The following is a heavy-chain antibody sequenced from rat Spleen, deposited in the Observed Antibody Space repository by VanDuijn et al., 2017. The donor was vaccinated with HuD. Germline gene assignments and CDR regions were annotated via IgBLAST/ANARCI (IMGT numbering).Heavy chain of an antibody. CDR2: ISYGDSCGHSST. J-gene: IGHJ2*01. CDR3: ARRHYGYTDYFDY. CDR1: GFTFSDYG. V-gene: IGHV5-29*01. D-gene: IGHD1-9*01. Sequence: EVQLVESGGGLVQPGRSLKLSCAASGFTFSDYGAASVRQAPNKGLEWVATISYGDSCGHSSTYYRDSVKGRFTISRDNAKSTLSLQIDSLRSEDTATYYCARRHYGYTDYFDYWGQGVMVTVSS.